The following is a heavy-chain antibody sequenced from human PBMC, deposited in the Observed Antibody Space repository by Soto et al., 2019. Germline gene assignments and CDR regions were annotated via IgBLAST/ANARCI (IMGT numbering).Heavy chain of an antibody. J-gene: IGHJ4*02. CDR3: ARQRTTVVTQAYFDH. D-gene: IGHD2-21*02. CDR2: IYYSGHT. V-gene: IGHV4-39*01. Sequence: SETLSLTCIVSGESISSSSYYWGWIRQPPGKGLEWIGSIYYSGHTYYNPSFKSRVTISIDTSKNQFSLKLSSVTATDTAVYYCARQRTTVVTQAYFDHWGQGALVTVPQ. CDR1: GESISSSSYY.